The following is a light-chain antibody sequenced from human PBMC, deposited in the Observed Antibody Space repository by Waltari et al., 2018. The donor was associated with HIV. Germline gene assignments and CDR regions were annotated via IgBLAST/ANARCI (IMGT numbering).Light chain of an antibody. CDR1: SSNLGSHY. CDR2: RNN. V-gene: IGLV1-47*01. J-gene: IGLJ3*02. CDR3: ATWDDSLSALWV. Sequence: QSVLTQPPSASGTPGQRVTIPCSGNSSNLGSHYVYWYQQLPGTTPRLLIFRNNQSPSGVPDRFSGSKSGTSASLAISGLRSEDEADYFCATWDDSLSALWVFGGGTKLTVL.